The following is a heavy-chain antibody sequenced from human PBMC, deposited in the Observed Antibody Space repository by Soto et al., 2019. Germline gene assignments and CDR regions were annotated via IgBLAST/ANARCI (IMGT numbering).Heavy chain of an antibody. Sequence: GGSLRLSCAASGFPFSSYAMSWVRQAPGEGLEWVSHISETATYYADSVKGLFTISRDNSQNTLYLQMSSLRADDTAIYYCAKVIALAGLSHSTDLWGRGPL. D-gene: IGHD6-19*01. V-gene: IGHV3-23*01. J-gene: IGHJ4*01. CDR1: GFPFSSYA. CDR3: AKVIALAGLSHSTDL. CDR2: ISETAT.